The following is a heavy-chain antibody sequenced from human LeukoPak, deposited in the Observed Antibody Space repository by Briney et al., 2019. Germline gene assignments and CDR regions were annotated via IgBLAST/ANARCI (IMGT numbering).Heavy chain of an antibody. CDR3: AKDRAYSSGWYINYYYMDV. CDR1: GFTFSSYA. V-gene: IGHV3-23*01. Sequence: GGSLRLSCAASGFTFSSYAMSWVRQAPGKGLEWVSAISGSGGGTYYADSVKGRFTISRDNSKNTLYLQMNSLRAEDTAVYYCAKDRAYSSGWYINYYYMDVWGKGTTVTVSS. D-gene: IGHD6-19*01. CDR2: ISGSGGGT. J-gene: IGHJ6*03.